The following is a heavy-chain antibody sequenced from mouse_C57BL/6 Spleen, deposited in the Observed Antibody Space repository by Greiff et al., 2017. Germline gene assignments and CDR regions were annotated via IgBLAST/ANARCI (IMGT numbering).Heavy chain of an antibody. Sequence: QVQLQQSGAELVRPGASVKMSCKASGYTFTSYNMHWVKQTPRQGLEWIGAIYPGNGDTSYNQKFKGKATLTVAKSSSTAYMQLSSLTSEDSAVYFCAREVLYDGYYSAWFAYWGQGTLVTVSA. D-gene: IGHD2-3*01. CDR1: GYTFTSYN. CDR3: AREVLYDGYYSAWFAY. CDR2: IYPGNGDT. V-gene: IGHV1-12*01. J-gene: IGHJ3*01.